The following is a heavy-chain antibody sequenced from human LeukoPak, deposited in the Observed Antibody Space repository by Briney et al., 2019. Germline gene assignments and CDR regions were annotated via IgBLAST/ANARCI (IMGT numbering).Heavy chain of an antibody. Sequence: SETLSLTCTVSGGSISSSSYYWGWIRQPPGKGLEWIGSIYYSGSTYYNPSLKSRVTISVDTSKNQFSLKLSSVTAADTAVYYCARDRNYYDSSGYDYWGQGTLVTVSS. D-gene: IGHD3-22*01. V-gene: IGHV4-39*07. J-gene: IGHJ4*02. CDR1: GGSISSSSYY. CDR2: IYYSGST. CDR3: ARDRNYYDSSGYDY.